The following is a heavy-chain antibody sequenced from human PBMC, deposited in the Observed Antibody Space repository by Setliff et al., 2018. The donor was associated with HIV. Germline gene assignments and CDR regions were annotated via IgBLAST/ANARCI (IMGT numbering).Heavy chain of an antibody. CDR3: ARRAEDLAINPPSFDYYFDY. Sequence: ASVKVSCKTFGYRFTDFYVNWVRQAPGQGLEWMGWINPKSGATKSAQKFQGRVTMTRDTSISTVYMELSSLRSDDTALYFCARRAEDLAINPPSFDYYFDYWGQGTPVTVSS. V-gene: IGHV1-2*02. J-gene: IGHJ4*02. CDR2: INPKSGAT. CDR1: GYRFTDFY. D-gene: IGHD3-9*01.